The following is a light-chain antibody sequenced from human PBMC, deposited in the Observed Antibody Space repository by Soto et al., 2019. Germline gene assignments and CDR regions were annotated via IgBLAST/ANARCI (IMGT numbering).Light chain of an antibody. CDR3: QQFYSTPYT. CDR1: QSINTY. V-gene: IGKV1-39*01. Sequence: DIPMTQSPSSLSASVGDRVTITCRASQSINTYLNWYQQKPGKAPKVLIYAASSLQSGVPSRFSGSGSGTDFTLTISSLQPEDFATYFCQQFYSTPYTFGQGTKLEIK. CDR2: AAS. J-gene: IGKJ2*01.